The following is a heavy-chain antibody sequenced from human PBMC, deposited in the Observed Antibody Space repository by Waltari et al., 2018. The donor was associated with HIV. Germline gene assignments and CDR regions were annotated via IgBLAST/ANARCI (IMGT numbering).Heavy chain of an antibody. CDR1: GFTFSSYA. D-gene: IGHD3-10*01. CDR3: ARGRGGPDY. CDR2: IAYDGSEK. Sequence: QVQLVESGGGVVQPGRSLRLSCAASGFTFSSYAMHWVRQAPGKGLEWATVIAYDGSEKYYTDSVKGRFTISRDNSKTTLYLQMISLRPEDTAVYYCARGRGGPDYWGQGTLVTVSS. V-gene: IGHV3-30*10. J-gene: IGHJ4*02.